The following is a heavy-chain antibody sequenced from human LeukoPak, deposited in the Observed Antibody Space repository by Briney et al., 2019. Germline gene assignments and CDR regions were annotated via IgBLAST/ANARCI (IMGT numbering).Heavy chain of an antibody. CDR2: IYHSGST. J-gene: IGHJ3*02. CDR3: ARDLYDFWSGFSHAFDI. D-gene: IGHD3-3*01. V-gene: IGHV4-30-2*01. CDR1: GGSISSGGYS. Sequence: PSETLSLTCAVSGGSISSGGYSWSWIRQPPGKGLEWIGYIYHSGSTYYNPSLKSRVTISVDRSKNQFSLKLSSVTAADTAVYYCARDLYDFWSGFSHAFDIWGQGTMVTVSS.